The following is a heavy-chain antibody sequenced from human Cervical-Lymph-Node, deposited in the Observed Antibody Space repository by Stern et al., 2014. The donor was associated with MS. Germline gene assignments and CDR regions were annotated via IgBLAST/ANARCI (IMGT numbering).Heavy chain of an antibody. D-gene: IGHD4-17*01. V-gene: IGHV1-46*01. CDR3: ALMTTVTRVFDY. CDR2: INPRGGST. Sequence: QVQLVQSGAEVKKPGASVKVSCQTSGYTFTDYYLHWVRQAPGQGLEWMGIINPRGGSTSYAQKFQGRVTLTRDTTTGTVYMELSSLRSEDTAVYYCALMTTVTRVFDYWGQGTLVTFSS. CDR1: GYTFTDYY. J-gene: IGHJ4*02.